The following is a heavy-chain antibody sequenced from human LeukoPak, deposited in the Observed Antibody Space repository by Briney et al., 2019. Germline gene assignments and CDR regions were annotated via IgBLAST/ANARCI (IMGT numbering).Heavy chain of an antibody. J-gene: IGHJ4*02. CDR3: AKDQVWGYSYGSGFDY. V-gene: IGHV3-53*01. D-gene: IGHD5-18*01. Sequence: GGSLRLSCAASGFTVSSSYISWVRQAPGKGLEWVSVIYAGDSTYYADSVKGRFIISRDNSKNTLYLQMNSLRAEDTAVYYCAKDQVWGYSYGSGFDYWGQGTLVTVSS. CDR1: GFTVSSSY. CDR2: IYAGDST.